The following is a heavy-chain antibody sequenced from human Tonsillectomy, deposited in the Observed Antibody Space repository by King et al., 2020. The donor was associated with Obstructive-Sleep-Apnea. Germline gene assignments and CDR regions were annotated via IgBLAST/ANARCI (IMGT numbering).Heavy chain of an antibody. V-gene: IGHV3-30-3*01. CDR3: ARDLDYYDSRGSDY. Sequence: VQLVESGGGVVQPGRSLRLSCAASGFPFNNYIMHWVRRPPGKGLEWLTIISYDASTKYYAESVEGRFTISRDNSKNTLFLQMSGLRTEDTAVYYCARDLDYYDSRGSDYWGQGNLVTVSS. J-gene: IGHJ4*02. CDR2: ISYDASTK. CDR1: GFPFNNYI. D-gene: IGHD3-22*01.